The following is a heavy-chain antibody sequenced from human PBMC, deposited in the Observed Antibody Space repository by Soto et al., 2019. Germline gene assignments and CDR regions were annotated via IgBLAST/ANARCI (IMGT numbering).Heavy chain of an antibody. J-gene: IGHJ6*02. D-gene: IGHD6-13*01. CDR3: ARDRAWPGSIRAGPPGMDV. CDR1: GFSFENYW. CDR2: IKHDGSEK. V-gene: IGHV3-7*04. Sequence: EVPLVESGGGLVQPGGSLRLSCAASGFSFENYWMNWVRQAPGKGLEWVANIKHDGSEKYFVDSVKGRFTISRDNAXNXVXXQMNSLRAEDTAVYYCARDRAWPGSIRAGPPGMDVWGQGNTVTVSS.